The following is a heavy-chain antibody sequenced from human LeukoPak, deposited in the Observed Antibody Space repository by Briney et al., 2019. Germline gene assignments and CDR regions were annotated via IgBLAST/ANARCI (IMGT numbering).Heavy chain of an antibody. CDR2: INQDGTEK. CDR3: AKVAKYYYGPETYYFFEQ. J-gene: IGHJ4*02. D-gene: IGHD3-10*01. CDR1: GFTFSSYA. Sequence: GGSLRLSCAASGFTFSSYAMSWVRQAPGKGLEWVANINQDGTEKYYVDSVKGRFTISRDYAKNSLYLQMNSLRVEDTAVYYCAKVAKYYYGPETYYFFEQWGQGTPVTASS. V-gene: IGHV3-7*01.